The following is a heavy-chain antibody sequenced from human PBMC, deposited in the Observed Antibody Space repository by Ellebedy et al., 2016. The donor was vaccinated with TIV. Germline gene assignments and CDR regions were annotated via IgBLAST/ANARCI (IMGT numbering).Heavy chain of an antibody. CDR1: GYTFTSYG. CDR3: ARDPLSYYDFWSGYYSSAGDY. V-gene: IGHV1-18*01. Sequence: ASVKVSCXASGYTFTSYGISWVRQAPGQGLEWMGWISAYNGNTNYAQKLQGRVTMTTDTSTSTAYMELRSLRSDDTAVYYCARDPLSYYDFWSGYYSSAGDYWGQGTLVTVSS. CDR2: ISAYNGNT. J-gene: IGHJ4*02. D-gene: IGHD3-3*01.